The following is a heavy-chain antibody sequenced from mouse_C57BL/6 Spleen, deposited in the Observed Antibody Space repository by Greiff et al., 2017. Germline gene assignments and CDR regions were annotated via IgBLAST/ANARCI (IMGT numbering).Heavy chain of an antibody. CDR2: INPNNGGT. D-gene: IGHD1-1*01. J-gene: IGHJ1*03. CDR1: GYTFTDYY. CDR3: ARGGAFITTVVGYFDV. V-gene: IGHV1-26*01. Sequence: LVKPGASVKISCKASGYTFTDYYMNWVKQSHGKSLEWIGDINPNNGGTSYNQKFKGKATLTVDKSSSTAYMELRSLTSEDSAVYYCARGGAFITTVVGYFDVWGTGTTVTVSS.